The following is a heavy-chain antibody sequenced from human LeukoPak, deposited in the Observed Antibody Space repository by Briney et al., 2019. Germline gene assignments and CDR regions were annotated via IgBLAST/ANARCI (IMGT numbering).Heavy chain of an antibody. V-gene: IGHV4-4*09. CDR1: GGPIDSYY. CDR3: ARRIVAGATNSHWFDP. J-gene: IGHJ5*02. CDR2: IYPSGGT. D-gene: IGHD2-21*01. Sequence: SETLSLTCTVSGGPIDSYYWSWIRLPPGKGLEWNGYIYPSGGTHYNPSLLSRVSMSVDTSKNQFSLKVRSATAADTAVYFCARRIVAGATNSHWFDPWGQGTLVTVSS.